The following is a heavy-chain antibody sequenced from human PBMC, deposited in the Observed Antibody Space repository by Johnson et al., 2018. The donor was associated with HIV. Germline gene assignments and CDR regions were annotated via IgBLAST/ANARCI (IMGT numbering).Heavy chain of an antibody. CDR2: ISYDGSNK. Sequence: VQLVESGGGVVQPGRSLRLSCAASGFTFSSYAMHWVRQAPGKGLEWVAVISYDGSNKYYADSVKGRFTISRDDSKNTLYLQMNSLRAEDTAVYYCARDRGGGTESGAFDIWGQGTMVTVSS. D-gene: IGHD3-10*01. CDR3: ARDRGGGTESGAFDI. V-gene: IGHV3-30-3*01. J-gene: IGHJ3*02. CDR1: GFTFSSYA.